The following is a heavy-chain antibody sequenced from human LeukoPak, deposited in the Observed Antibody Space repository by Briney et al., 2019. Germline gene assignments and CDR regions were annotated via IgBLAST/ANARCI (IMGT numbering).Heavy chain of an antibody. V-gene: IGHV1-69*05. CDR3: ARDHHGSGSTYFDY. J-gene: IGHJ4*02. Sequence: SVKVSCKASGGTFSSYAISWVRQAPGQGLEWMGGIIPIFGTANYAQKFQGRVTITTDESTSTVYMELSSLRSEGTAVYYCARDHHGSGSTYFDYWGQGTLVTVSS. D-gene: IGHD3-10*01. CDR1: GGTFSSYA. CDR2: IIPIFGTA.